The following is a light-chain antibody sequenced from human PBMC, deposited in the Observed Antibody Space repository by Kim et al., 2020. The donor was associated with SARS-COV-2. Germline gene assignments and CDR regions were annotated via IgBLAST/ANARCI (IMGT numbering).Light chain of an antibody. J-gene: IGLJ3*02. Sequence: QTVVTQEPSFSVSPGGTVTLTCGLSTGSVSTSYFPSWYQQTPGQAPRTLIYNTNTRSSGVPDRFSGSILGNKAALTITGAQADDESDYYCVLYMGSGTCVFGGGTQLTVL. V-gene: IGLV8-61*01. CDR1: TGSVSTSYF. CDR3: VLYMGSGTCV. CDR2: NTN.